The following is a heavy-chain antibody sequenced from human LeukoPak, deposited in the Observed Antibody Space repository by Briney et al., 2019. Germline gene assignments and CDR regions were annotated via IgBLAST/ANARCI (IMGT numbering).Heavy chain of an antibody. J-gene: IGHJ6*03. CDR2: INWNGGST. V-gene: IGHV3-20*04. CDR3: ARAVEGFGDRPFYYYYSYMDV. D-gene: IGHD4-17*01. Sequence: PGGSLRLSCAASGFTFDDYGMSWVRQAPGKGLEWVSGINWNGGSTGYADSVKGRFTISRDNAKNSLYLQMNSLRAEDTALYYCARAVEGFGDRPFYYYYSYMDVWGKGTTVTVSS. CDR1: GFTFDDYG.